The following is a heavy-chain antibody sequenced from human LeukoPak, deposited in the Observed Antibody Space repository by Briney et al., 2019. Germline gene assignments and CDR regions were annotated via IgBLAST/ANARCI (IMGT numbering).Heavy chain of an antibody. CDR2: INPDDGGT. J-gene: IGHJ4*02. Sequence: SVKLSCKTSGYTFTAYYMHWVRQAPGQGLEWMGWINPDDGGTRYAQNFQARVTMTRDTSISTAYMELSSLRFDDTAVYYCAREDIIRRYYIDFWGQGTLGSASS. CDR1: GYTFTAYY. D-gene: IGHD5-12*01. CDR3: AREDIIRRYYIDF. V-gene: IGHV1-2*02.